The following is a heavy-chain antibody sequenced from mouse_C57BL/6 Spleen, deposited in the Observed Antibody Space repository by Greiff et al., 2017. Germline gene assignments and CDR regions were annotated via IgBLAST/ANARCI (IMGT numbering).Heavy chain of an antibody. CDR3: TTDGSSYVDFDY. Sequence: EVQLQQSGAELVRPGASVKLSCTASGFNITDDYMHWVKQRPEQGLEWIGWIDPETGDTEYASKFQGKATITADTSYNTAYLQLSSLTSEDTAVYYCTTDGSSYVDFDYWGQGTTLTVSS. CDR2: IDPETGDT. D-gene: IGHD1-1*01. V-gene: IGHV14-4*01. J-gene: IGHJ2*01. CDR1: GFNITDDY.